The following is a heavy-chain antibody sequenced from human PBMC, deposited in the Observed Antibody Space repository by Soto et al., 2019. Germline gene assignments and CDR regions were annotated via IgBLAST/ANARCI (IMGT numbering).Heavy chain of an antibody. V-gene: IGHV4-30-2*01. CDR2: ISHSGST. D-gene: IGHD2-8*01. CDR3: AREGECAHDVCYGNGFDP. CDR1: GGSISSRTYS. J-gene: IGHJ5*02. Sequence: QLKLQESGSGLVKPSQTLSLTCTVSGGSISSRTYSWSWIRQPPGKGLEWIGYISHSGSTSYSPSLKSRVTISVDTSKNQFSLQLASVTAADTAVYYCAREGECAHDVCYGNGFDPWGQGTLVTVSS.